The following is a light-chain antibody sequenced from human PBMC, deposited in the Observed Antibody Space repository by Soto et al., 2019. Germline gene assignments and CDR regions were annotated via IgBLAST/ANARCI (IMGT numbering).Light chain of an antibody. CDR3: QQYGSSPPYT. CDR2: GAS. CDR1: QSVSSSY. J-gene: IGKJ2*01. Sequence: EIVLTQSPGTLSLSPGERATLSCRASQSVSSSYLAWYQQKPGQAPRLLIYGASSRATGIPDRFSGSGSGTDVTLTISRLEPEDFAVYYYQQYGSSPPYTFGQGTKLEI. V-gene: IGKV3-20*01.